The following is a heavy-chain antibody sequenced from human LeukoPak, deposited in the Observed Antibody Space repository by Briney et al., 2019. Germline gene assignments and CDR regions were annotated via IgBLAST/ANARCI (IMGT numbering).Heavy chain of an antibody. CDR2: IWYDGSNK. CDR3: ARDSAKASGWHDC. V-gene: IGHV3-33*01. J-gene: IGHJ4*02. Sequence: TGGSLRLSCAASGFTFSCYGMHWVRQAPGKGLEWVAVIWYDGSNKYYADSVKGRFTISRDNSKNTLYLQMNSLRAEDTAVYYCARDSAKASGWHDCWGQGTLVTVSS. CDR1: GFTFSCYG. D-gene: IGHD6-19*01.